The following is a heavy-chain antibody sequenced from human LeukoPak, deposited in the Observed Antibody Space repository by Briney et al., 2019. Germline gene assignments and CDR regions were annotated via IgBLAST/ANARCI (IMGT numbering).Heavy chain of an antibody. J-gene: IGHJ4*02. CDR1: GGSISSSSAY. D-gene: IGHD5-18*01. CDR3: ASPRGFSYGYFDY. Sequence: SETLSLTCTVSGGSISSSSAYWGWIRQPPGKGLEWIGSIYYSKNTYYNPSLKSRVTISADTSKNQFSLTLGSVSATDTAVYYCASPRGFSYGYFDYWGQGTLVTVSS. CDR2: IYYSKNT. V-gene: IGHV4-39*01.